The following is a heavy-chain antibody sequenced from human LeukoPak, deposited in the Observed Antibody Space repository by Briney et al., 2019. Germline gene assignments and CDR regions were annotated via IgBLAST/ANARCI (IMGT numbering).Heavy chain of an antibody. J-gene: IGHJ6*03. Sequence: GGSLRLSCAASGFTFSSYAMHWVRQAPGKGLEWVSIIYRGSSTYHADSVKGRFSISRDNSKNTVYLQMNSLRADDTAVYFCARVPYGDYHYYYMDVWGKGTTVTVSS. CDR2: IYRGSST. CDR1: GFTFSSYA. CDR3: ARVPYGDYHYYYMDV. V-gene: IGHV3-53*01. D-gene: IGHD4/OR15-4a*01.